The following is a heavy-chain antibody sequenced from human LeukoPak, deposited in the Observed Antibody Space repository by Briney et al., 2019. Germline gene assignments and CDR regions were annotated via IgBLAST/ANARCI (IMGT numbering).Heavy chain of an antibody. J-gene: IGHJ4*02. CDR3: ARDTSGYDYGY. D-gene: IGHD5-12*01. V-gene: IGHV1-69*04. CDR1: GGTFSSYA. Sequence: ASVNVSFKASGGTFSSYAISWVRQAPGQGVEWVGRIIPILGIANYAQKFQGRVTITADKSTSTAYMELSSLRSEDTAVYYCARDTSGYDYGYWGQGTLVTVSP. CDR2: IIPILGIA.